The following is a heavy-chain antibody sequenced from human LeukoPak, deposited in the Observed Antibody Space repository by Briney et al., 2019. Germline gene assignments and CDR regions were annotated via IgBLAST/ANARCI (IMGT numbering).Heavy chain of an antibody. D-gene: IGHD1-26*01. CDR3: ARDSVGAKSFGY. CDR1: GGSISIYY. J-gene: IGHJ4*02. V-gene: IGHV4-4*07. CDR2: IYTSGST. Sequence: SETLSLTCTVSGGSISIYYWNWIRQPAGKGLEWIGRIYTSGSTKYNPSLKSRVTMSVDTSKNQFSLELSSVTAADTAVYYCARDSVGAKSFGYWGQGTLVTVSS.